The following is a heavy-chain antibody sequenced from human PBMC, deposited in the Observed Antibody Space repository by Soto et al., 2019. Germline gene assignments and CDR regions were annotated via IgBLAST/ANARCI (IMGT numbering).Heavy chain of an antibody. CDR1: GGAFSSNG. Sequence: QVQLVQSGAEVKKPGSSVKVSCKASGGAFSSNGITWVRQAPGRGLEWMGRILPILSITNYAQNFQGRVTITADISTSTAYMELSGLRSVDTAVYYCANEILHTEYFQNWGQGTLVTVSS. CDR3: ANEILHTEYFQN. D-gene: IGHD5-18*01. J-gene: IGHJ1*01. V-gene: IGHV1-69*02. CDR2: ILPILSIT.